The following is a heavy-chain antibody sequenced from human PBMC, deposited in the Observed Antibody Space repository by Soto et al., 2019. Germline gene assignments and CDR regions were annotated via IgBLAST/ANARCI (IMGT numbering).Heavy chain of an antibody. J-gene: IGHJ6*02. CDR1: GFTFSSYA. D-gene: IGHD6-6*01. Sequence: GGSLRLSCAASGFTFSSYAMHWVRQAPGKGLEWVAVISYDGSNKYYADSVKGRFTISRDNSKNTLYLQMNSLRAEDTAVYYCARDSGIAARTPSYYYYGMDVWGQGTTVTVSS. V-gene: IGHV3-30-3*01. CDR3: ARDSGIAARTPSYYYYGMDV. CDR2: ISYDGSNK.